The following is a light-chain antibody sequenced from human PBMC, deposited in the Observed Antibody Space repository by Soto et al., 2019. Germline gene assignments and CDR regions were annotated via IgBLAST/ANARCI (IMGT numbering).Light chain of an antibody. CDR2: DAS. J-gene: IGKJ5*01. CDR1: QSVGSN. V-gene: IGKV3-11*01. Sequence: EIVMTQSPATLSVSPGERATLSCRASQSVGSNLAWYQQKPGQAPRLLIYDASKRATGIPARFSGRGSGTDFTLTISSLEPEDFAVYYCQQRSNWPPVITFGQGTRLEIK. CDR3: QQRSNWPPVIT.